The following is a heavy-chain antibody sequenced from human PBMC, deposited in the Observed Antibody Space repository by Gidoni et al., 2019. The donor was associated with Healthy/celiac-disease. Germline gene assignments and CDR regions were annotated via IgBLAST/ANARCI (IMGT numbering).Heavy chain of an antibody. D-gene: IGHD2-15*01. CDR2: IWYDGSNK. J-gene: IGHJ4*02. V-gene: IGHV3-33*01. CDR1: GFTFSSYG. CDR3: ARDPGDIVVVVAAFDY. Sequence: QVQLVESGGGVVQPGRSLRLSCAASGFTFSSYGMHWVRQAPGKGLEWVAVIWYDGSNKYYADSVKGRFTISRDNSKNTLYLQMNSLRAEDTAVYYCARDPGDIVVVVAAFDYWGQGTLVTVSS.